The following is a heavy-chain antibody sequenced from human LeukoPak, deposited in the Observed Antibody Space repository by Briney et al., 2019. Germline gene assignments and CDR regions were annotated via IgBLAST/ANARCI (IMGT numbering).Heavy chain of an antibody. CDR2: IIPIFGTA. D-gene: IGHD2-15*01. CDR1: GGTFISYA. J-gene: IGHJ5*02. Sequence: GASVKVSCKASGGTFISYAISWVRQAPGQGLEWMGGIIPIFGTANYAQKFQGRVTITADESTSTAYMELSSLRSEDTAVYYCARHDWQLHNWFDPWGQGTLVTVSS. CDR3: ARHDWQLHNWFDP. V-gene: IGHV1-69*13.